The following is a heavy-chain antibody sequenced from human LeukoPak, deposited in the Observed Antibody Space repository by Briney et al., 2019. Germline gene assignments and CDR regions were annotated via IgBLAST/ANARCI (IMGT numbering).Heavy chain of an antibody. D-gene: IGHD2-15*01. CDR2: IYYSGST. J-gene: IGHJ3*02. CDR1: GGSFSSGSYY. V-gene: IGHV4-61*01. Sequence: SETLSLTCTVSGGSFSSGSYYWSWIRQPPGKGLEWIGYIYYSGSTNHNPSLKSRVTISVDTSKNQFSLKLSSVTAADTAVYYCASGVVVAARAFDIWGQGTMVTVSS. CDR3: ASGVVVAARAFDI.